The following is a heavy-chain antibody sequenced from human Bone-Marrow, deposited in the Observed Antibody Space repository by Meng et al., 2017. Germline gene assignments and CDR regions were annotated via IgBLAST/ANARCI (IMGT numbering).Heavy chain of an antibody. CDR3: ARVLRGWGYFDY. D-gene: IGHD3-10*01. V-gene: IGHV3-53*02. CDR1: GFSVSSSY. CDR2: IYSGGTT. Sequence: QLGGTGGVLIQPVGSLILSCAASGFSVSSSYMSWGRQAPGKGPEWVSVIYSGGTTYYADSVKGRFTISRDNSRNTLYLQVNSLRAEDTAVYYCARVLRGWGYFDYWGQGTLVTVSS. J-gene: IGHJ4*02.